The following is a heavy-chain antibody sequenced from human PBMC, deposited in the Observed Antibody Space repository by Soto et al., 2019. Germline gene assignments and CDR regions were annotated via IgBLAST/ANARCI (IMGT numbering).Heavy chain of an antibody. Sequence: ASVKVSCKASGYTFTSYGISWVRQAPGQGLEWMGWISAYNGNTNYAQKLQGRVTMTTDTSTSTAYMELRSLRSDDTGVYYCALNIMITFGGVIVRSFDPWGQGTLVTVSS. CDR3: ALNIMITFGGVIVRSFDP. V-gene: IGHV1-18*01. CDR2: ISAYNGNT. CDR1: GYTFTSYG. J-gene: IGHJ5*02. D-gene: IGHD3-16*02.